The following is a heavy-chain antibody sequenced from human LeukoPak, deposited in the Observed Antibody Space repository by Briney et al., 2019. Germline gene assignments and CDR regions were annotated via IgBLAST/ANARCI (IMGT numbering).Heavy chain of an antibody. D-gene: IGHD3-22*01. Sequence: GESLKISCKHSEYSFPNYCIGWVRQMPGKGLEWMGIIYPDDSDTRYSPSFQGQVTISADKSISTAYLQWSTLRASDTAIYYCARHSYDSSDFHYMDVWGKGTTVTISS. CDR1: EYSFPNYC. CDR2: IYPDDSDT. J-gene: IGHJ6*03. CDR3: ARHSYDSSDFHYMDV. V-gene: IGHV5-51*01.